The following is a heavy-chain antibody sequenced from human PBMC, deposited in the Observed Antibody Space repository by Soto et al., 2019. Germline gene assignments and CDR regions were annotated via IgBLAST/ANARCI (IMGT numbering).Heavy chain of an antibody. CDR1: GGYIRDSN. D-gene: IGHD6-19*01. CDR3: ARGARFYFGYDSSYSSGSYYFDY. Sequence: PSETMSVTCAVAGGYIRDSNGRRFIKKQTGEGLERSGEINHSGSTNYNPSLKSRVTISLDTSKNQFSLKLSSVTAADTAVYYCARGARFYFGYDSSYSSGSYYFDYWGQGTLGTGSS. V-gene: IGHV4-34*01. CDR2: INHSGST. J-gene: IGHJ4*02.